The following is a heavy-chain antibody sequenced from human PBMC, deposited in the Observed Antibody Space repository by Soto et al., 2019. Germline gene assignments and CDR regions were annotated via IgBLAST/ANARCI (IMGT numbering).Heavy chain of an antibody. D-gene: IGHD3-10*01. CDR1: GFTFNSYA. J-gene: IGHJ4*02. V-gene: IGHV3-23*01. Sequence: EVQLLESGGGLVQPGGSLRLSCGGSGFTFNSYAMTWERQAPGTGREWVSAISGSGGTTYYANSVKGRFTISRDQSKDTLYLQMNSLRAEDTAIYYCAKDRHYGSGTYSDSYLDYWGQGTLVTVSS. CDR2: ISGSGGTT. CDR3: AKDRHYGSGTYSDSYLDY.